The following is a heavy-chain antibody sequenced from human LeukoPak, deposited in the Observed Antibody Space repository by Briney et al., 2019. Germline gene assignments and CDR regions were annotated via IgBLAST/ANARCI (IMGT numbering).Heavy chain of an antibody. V-gene: IGHV4-30-2*01. D-gene: IGHD5-12*01. Sequence: SETLSLTCTVSGGSISSGGYSWSWIRQPPGKGLEWIGYIYHSGSTYYNPSLKSRVTMSVDRSKNQFSLKLSSVTAADTAVYYCARAGGYSGYDYPNWGQGTLVTVSS. CDR3: ARAGGYSGYDYPN. CDR2: IYHSGST. CDR1: GGSISSGGYS. J-gene: IGHJ4*02.